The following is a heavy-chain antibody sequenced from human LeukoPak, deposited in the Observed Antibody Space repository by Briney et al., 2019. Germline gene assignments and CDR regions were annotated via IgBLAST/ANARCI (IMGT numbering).Heavy chain of an antibody. Sequence: GGSLRLSCAASGFTFSSYSMNWVRQAPGKGLEWVSYISSSSSTIYYADSVKGRFTISRDNSKNTLYLQMNSLRAEDTAVYYCAKDQHSSSWYIDWFDPWGQGTLVTVSS. V-gene: IGHV3-48*01. J-gene: IGHJ5*02. CDR3: AKDQHSSSWYIDWFDP. CDR1: GFTFSSYS. CDR2: ISSSSSTI. D-gene: IGHD6-13*01.